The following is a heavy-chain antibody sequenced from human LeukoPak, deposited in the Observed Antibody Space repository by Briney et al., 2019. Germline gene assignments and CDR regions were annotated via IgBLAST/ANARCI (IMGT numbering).Heavy chain of an antibody. CDR2: ISGSGGST. V-gene: IGHV3-23*01. Sequence: PGGSLRLSCAASRFTFSSYAMSWVRQAPGKGLEWVSAISGSGGSTYYADSVKGRFTISRDNSKNTLYLQMNSLRAEDTAVYYCAKSPAALHFWSGYGPFDYWGQGTLVTVSS. CDR1: RFTFSSYA. D-gene: IGHD3-3*02. J-gene: IGHJ4*02. CDR3: AKSPAALHFWSGYGPFDY.